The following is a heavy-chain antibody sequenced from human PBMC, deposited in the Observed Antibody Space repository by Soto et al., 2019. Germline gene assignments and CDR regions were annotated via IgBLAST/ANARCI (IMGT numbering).Heavy chain of an antibody. V-gene: IGHV2-5*02. CDR3: AHSPCSGGTCYLFDY. CDR2: IYWDDVE. J-gene: IGHJ4*02. Sequence: QITLKESGPTLVKPTQTLTLTCTISGFSLSTSGVGVGWIRQPPGKSLEWLALIYWDDVERYSPSLKTRLSITKDNSRSQVVLTITNMDHVDTATYYCAHSPCSGGTCYLFDYWGQGTLVTVSS. CDR1: GFSLSTSGVG. D-gene: IGHD2-15*01.